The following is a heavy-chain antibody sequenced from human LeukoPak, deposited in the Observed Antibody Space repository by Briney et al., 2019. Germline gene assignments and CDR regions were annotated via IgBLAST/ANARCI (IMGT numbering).Heavy chain of an antibody. V-gene: IGHV3-48*03. Sequence: GGSLRLSCAASGFTFSSYEMNWVRQAPGKGLEWVSYISSSGSTIYYADSVKGRFTISRDNAKNSLYLQMNSLRAEDMALYYCAKDISTAVAGTGYFDYWGQGTLVTVSS. D-gene: IGHD6-19*01. J-gene: IGHJ4*02. CDR1: GFTFSSYE. CDR2: ISSSGSTI. CDR3: AKDISTAVAGTGYFDY.